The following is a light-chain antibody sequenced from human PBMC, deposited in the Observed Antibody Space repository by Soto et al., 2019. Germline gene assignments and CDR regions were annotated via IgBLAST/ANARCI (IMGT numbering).Light chain of an antibody. V-gene: IGKV1-5*03. CDR3: QQYNSYSWT. CDR2: KAS. Sequence: DIQMTQSPSTLSASVGDRVTITCRASQSISSWLAWYQQKPGKAPKLLIYKASSLESRVPSRFSGSGSGTEFTLNISSLQPDDFATYYCQQYNSYSWTFGQGTKVEIK. J-gene: IGKJ1*01. CDR1: QSISSW.